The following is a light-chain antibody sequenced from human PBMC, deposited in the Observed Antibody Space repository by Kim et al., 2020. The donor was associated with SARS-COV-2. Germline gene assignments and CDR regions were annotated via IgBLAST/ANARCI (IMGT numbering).Light chain of an antibody. CDR2: DAS. J-gene: IGKJ4*01. CDR1: QSISSW. CDR3: QQYNSYPLT. Sequence: DIQMTQSPSTLSASVGDRVTITCRASQSISSWLAWYQLKPGKAPILLIYDASYLESEVPSRFSGSGSGTEFTLTISSLQPDDFATYYCQQYNSYPLTFGGGTKVDIQ. V-gene: IGKV1-5*01.